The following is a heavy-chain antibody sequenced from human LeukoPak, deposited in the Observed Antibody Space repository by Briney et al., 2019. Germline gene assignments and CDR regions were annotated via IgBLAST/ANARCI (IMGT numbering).Heavy chain of an antibody. D-gene: IGHD3-16*01. CDR2: IYYSGST. CDR3: AEERVPGDNWFDP. J-gene: IGHJ5*02. CDR1: GGSISSYY. V-gene: IGHV4-59*12. Sequence: SETLSLTCTVSGGSISSYYWSWIRQPPGKGLEWIGYIYYSGSTNYNPSLKSRVTISVDTSKNQFSLKLSSVTAADTAVYYCAEERVPGDNWFDPWGQGTLVTVSS.